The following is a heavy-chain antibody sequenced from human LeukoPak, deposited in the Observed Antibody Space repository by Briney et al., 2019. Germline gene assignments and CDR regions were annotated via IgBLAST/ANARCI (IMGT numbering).Heavy chain of an antibody. V-gene: IGHV1-69*05. Sequence: SVKVSCKASGGTFSSYAISWVRQAPGQGLEWMGGIIPIFGTANYAQKFQGRVTITTDESTSTAYMELSSLRSEDTAVYYCARGRYDYGTYFDYWGQGTLVTVSS. J-gene: IGHJ4*02. CDR1: GGTFSSYA. D-gene: IGHD4-17*01. CDR3: ARGRYDYGTYFDY. CDR2: IIPIFGTA.